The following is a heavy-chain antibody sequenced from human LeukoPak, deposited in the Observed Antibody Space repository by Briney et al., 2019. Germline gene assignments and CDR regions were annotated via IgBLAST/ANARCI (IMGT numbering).Heavy chain of an antibody. CDR3: ARAEGLLWFGELLKGDWFDP. Sequence: PSETLSLTCTVSGGSISSYYWSWTRQPPGKGLEWIGYIYYSGSTNYNPSLKSRVTISVDTSKNQFSLKLSSVTAADTAVYYCARAEGLLWFGELLKGDWFDPWGQGTLVTVSS. J-gene: IGHJ5*02. D-gene: IGHD3-10*01. V-gene: IGHV4-59*01. CDR2: IYYSGST. CDR1: GGSISSYY.